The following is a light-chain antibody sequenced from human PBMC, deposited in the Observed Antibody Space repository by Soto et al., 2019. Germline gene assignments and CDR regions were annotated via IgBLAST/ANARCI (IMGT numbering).Light chain of an antibody. CDR3: QVWDFSSDHVV. Sequence: SYVLTQPPSVSVAPGQTASITCGGNNIGSKSVHWYQQKLGQAPVVVVYDDSVRPSGIPDRFSGSNSGNTATLTISRVEAGDEADYYCQVWDFSSDHVVFGGGTKLTVL. CDR1: NIGSKS. CDR2: DDS. V-gene: IGLV3-21*02. J-gene: IGLJ3*02.